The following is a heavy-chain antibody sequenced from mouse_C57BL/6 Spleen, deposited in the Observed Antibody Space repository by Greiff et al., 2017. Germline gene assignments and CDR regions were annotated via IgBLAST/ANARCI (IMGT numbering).Heavy chain of an antibody. CDR2: INPSTGGT. Sequence: VQLKQSGPELVKPGASVKISCKASGYSFTGYYMNWVKQSPEKSLEWIGEINPSTGGTTYNQKFKAKATLTVDKSSSTAYMQLKGLTSEDSAVYYCARWSFDVWGTGTTVTVSS. J-gene: IGHJ1*03. CDR1: GYSFTGYY. V-gene: IGHV1-42*01. CDR3: ARWSFDV.